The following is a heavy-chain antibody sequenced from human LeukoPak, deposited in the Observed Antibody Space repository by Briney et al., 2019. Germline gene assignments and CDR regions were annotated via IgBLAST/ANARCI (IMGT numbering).Heavy chain of an antibody. Sequence: TSETLSLTCTVSGGSITSYYWSWIRQPPGKGLGWIGYIYYTGSTNYNPSLKSRVTISVDTSKNQFSLKLSSVTAADTAVYYCARSYYDILTGYYNSYYYYGMDVWGQGTTVTVSS. CDR3: ARSYYDILTGYYNSYYYYGMDV. CDR2: IYYTGST. V-gene: IGHV4-59*01. J-gene: IGHJ6*02. D-gene: IGHD3-9*01. CDR1: GGSITSYY.